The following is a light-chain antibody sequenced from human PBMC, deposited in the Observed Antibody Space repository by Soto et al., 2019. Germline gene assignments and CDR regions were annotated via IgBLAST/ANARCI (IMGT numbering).Light chain of an antibody. Sequence: QTVVTQEPSFSVSPGGTVTLTCGLTSGSVSSSLYPSWYQQTPGQAPRTLIYNTNARSSGVPDRFSGSILGNKAALTITGAQADDESDYYCALFMGNGISLFGGGTQLTVL. CDR3: ALFMGNGISL. J-gene: IGLJ2*01. CDR2: NTN. CDR1: SGSVSSSLY. V-gene: IGLV8-61*01.